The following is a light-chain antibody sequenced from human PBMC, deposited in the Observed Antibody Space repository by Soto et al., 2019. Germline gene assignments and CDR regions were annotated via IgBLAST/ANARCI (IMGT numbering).Light chain of an antibody. CDR1: QRISNY. CDR2: AAS. CDR3: QQTYSAPRS. Sequence: DIQMTQSPSSLPASVGDRVTITCRASQRISNYLNWYQQKPGKAPNLLIYAASSLQSGVPSRFSGSGSGTDFTLTITSLQPVDFATYSCQQTYSAPRSFGQGTKVEIK. V-gene: IGKV1-39*01. J-gene: IGKJ1*01.